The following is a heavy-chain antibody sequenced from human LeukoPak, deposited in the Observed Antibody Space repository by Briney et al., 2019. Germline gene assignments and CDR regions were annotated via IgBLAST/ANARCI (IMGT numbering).Heavy chain of an antibody. Sequence: SGGSLRLSCAASGFTFSSYSMNWVRQAPGKGREWVSSISSSSSYIYYADSVKGRFTISRDNAKNSLYLQMNSLRAEDTAVYYCARGSGTTTFDYWGQGTLVTVSS. CDR2: ISSSSSYI. V-gene: IGHV3-21*01. CDR3: ARGSGTTTFDY. CDR1: GFTFSSYS. J-gene: IGHJ4*02. D-gene: IGHD1-14*01.